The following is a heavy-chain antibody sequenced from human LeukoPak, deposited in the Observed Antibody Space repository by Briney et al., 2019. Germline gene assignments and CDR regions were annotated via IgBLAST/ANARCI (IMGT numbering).Heavy chain of an antibody. J-gene: IGHJ6*03. Sequence: SQTLSLTCTVSGGSISSGSYYWSWIRQPAGKGLEWIGRIYTSGSTNYNPSLKSRVTISVDTSKNQFPLKLSSVTAADTAVYYCARVGRVYSSSSGGYYYYYMDVWGKGTTVTVSS. CDR3: ARVGRVYSSSSGGYYYYYMDV. D-gene: IGHD6-6*01. CDR2: IYTSGST. CDR1: GGSISSGSYY. V-gene: IGHV4-61*02.